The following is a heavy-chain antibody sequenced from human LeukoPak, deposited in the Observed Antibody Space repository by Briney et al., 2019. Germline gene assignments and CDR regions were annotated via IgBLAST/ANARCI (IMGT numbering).Heavy chain of an antibody. J-gene: IGHJ4*02. D-gene: IGHD3-10*01. V-gene: IGHV3-48*02. CDR3: VRGYPLGVATFDS. CDR1: GFTFSSYS. CDR2: ISHNSRTM. Sequence: GGSLRLSCAASGFTFSSYSMNWVRQAPGKGLEWVSYISHNSRTMHYADSVKGRLTISRDDAKNSLFLQMNSLRDEDTAVYYCVRGYPLGVATFDSWGQGTLVIVSS.